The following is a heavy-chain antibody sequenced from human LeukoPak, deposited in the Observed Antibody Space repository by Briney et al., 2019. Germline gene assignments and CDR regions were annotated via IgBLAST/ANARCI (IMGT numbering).Heavy chain of an antibody. D-gene: IGHD6-13*01. CDR2: MYDSGST. CDR3: ARAKAAAGIDYFDY. Sequence: SETLSLTCTVSGGSISGSLSSYYWSWIRQPPGKGLEWIGYMYDSGSTNYNPSLKSRVTISVDTSKNQFSLKLSSVTAADTAVYYCARAKAAAGIDYFDYWGQGTLVTVSS. V-gene: IGHV4-59*08. J-gene: IGHJ4*02. CDR1: GGSISGSLSSYY.